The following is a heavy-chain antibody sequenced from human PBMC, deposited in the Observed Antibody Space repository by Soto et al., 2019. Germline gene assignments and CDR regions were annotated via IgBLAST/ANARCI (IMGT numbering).Heavy chain of an antibody. D-gene: IGHD6-19*01. CDR3: ASDRSSGWDQGYGMDV. CDR1: AGAISTYY. V-gene: IGHV4-59*01. J-gene: IGHJ6*02. Sequence: LYLTCTVSAGAISTYYWSWIRQPPGKGLEWIGYIYYSGSTSYNPSLKSRVTISVDTSKNQFSLKLRSVTAADTAVYYCASDRSSGWDQGYGMDVWGQGTTVTVSS. CDR2: IYYSGST.